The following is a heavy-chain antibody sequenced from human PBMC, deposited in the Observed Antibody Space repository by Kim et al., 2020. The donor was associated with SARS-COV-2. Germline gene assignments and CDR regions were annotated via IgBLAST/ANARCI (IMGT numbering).Heavy chain of an antibody. CDR3: ARVPRYYYDSSGSDY. Sequence: GGSLRLSCAASGFTFSSYEMNWVRQAPGKGLEWVSYISSSGSTIYYADSVKGRFTISRDNAKNSLYLQMNSLRAEDTAVYYCARVPRYYYDSSGSDYWGQGTLVTVSS. CDR1: GFTFSSYE. D-gene: IGHD3-22*01. V-gene: IGHV3-48*03. CDR2: ISSSGSTI. J-gene: IGHJ4*02.